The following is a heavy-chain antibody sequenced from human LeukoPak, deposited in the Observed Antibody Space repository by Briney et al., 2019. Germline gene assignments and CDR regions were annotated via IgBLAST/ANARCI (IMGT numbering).Heavy chain of an antibody. Sequence: ASVKVSCKASGYTFTGYYMHWVRQAPGQGLEWMGWMNPNSGNTGYAQKFQGRVTITRNTSISTAYMELSSLRSEDTAVYYCARVVPYYYYYMDVWGKGTTVTVSS. CDR1: GYTFTGYY. D-gene: IGHD2-2*01. J-gene: IGHJ6*03. V-gene: IGHV1-8*03. CDR3: ARVVPYYYYYMDV. CDR2: MNPNSGNT.